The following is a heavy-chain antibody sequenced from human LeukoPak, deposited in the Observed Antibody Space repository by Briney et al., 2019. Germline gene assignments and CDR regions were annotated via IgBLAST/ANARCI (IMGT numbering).Heavy chain of an antibody. CDR1: GFTFSGNS. CDR2: IYSGGST. Sequence: PGGSLRLSCIASGFTFSGNSMSWVRQAPGKGLEWVSAIYSGGSTYYAASEKGRFTVSRTNSKSTLYLQMTSLKTNTPLVNYCARARITAAPNGVDYYYYMDVWGKGTTVTVSS. V-gene: IGHV3-66*02. J-gene: IGHJ6*03. CDR3: ARARITAAPNGVDYYYYMDV. D-gene: IGHD6-13*01.